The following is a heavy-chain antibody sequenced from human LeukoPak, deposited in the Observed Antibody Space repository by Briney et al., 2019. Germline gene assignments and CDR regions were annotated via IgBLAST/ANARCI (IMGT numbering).Heavy chain of an antibody. CDR1: GGSISSGDYY. CDR3: ARLTTVVYDAFDI. D-gene: IGHD4-23*01. Sequence: SETLSLTCTVSGGSISSGDYYWSWIRQPPGKGLEWIGYIYYSGSTYYNPSLKSRVTISVDTSKNQFSLKLSSVTAAGTAVYYCARLTTVVYDAFDIWGQGTMVTVSS. CDR2: IYYSGST. V-gene: IGHV4-30-4*08. J-gene: IGHJ3*02.